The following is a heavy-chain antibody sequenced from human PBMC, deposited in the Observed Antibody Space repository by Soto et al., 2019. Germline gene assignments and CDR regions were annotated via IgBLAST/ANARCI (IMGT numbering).Heavy chain of an antibody. CDR1: GGSFSGYY. CDR3: ARTIRGTIRLWFDP. D-gene: IGHD3-3*02. CDR2: INHSGST. V-gene: IGHV4-34*09. J-gene: IGHJ5*02. Sequence: SETMSLTSAVYGGSFSGYYWSWLRPPPGKGLEWIGEINHSGSTNYNPSLKSRVTISVDTSKNQFSLKLSSVTAADTAVYYCARTIRGTIRLWFDPWGQGTLVTVSS.